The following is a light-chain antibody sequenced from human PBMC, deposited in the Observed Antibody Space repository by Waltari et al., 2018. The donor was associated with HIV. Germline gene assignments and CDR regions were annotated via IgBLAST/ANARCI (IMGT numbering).Light chain of an antibody. Sequence: QSALTQPASVSGSPGPSITISCTGPPSHVGGYHYASWYQQHPGKAPKLMIFEVTYRPSGVSHRFSGSKSGNTASLTISGLQAEDEADYYCTSYRSGSTLVVGGGTKVTVL. CDR2: EVT. J-gene: IGLJ2*01. V-gene: IGLV2-14*01. CDR1: PSHVGGYHY. CDR3: TSYRSGSTLV.